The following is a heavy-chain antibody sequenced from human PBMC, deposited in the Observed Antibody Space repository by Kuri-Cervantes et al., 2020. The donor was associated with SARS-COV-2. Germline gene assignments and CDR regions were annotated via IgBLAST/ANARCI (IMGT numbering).Heavy chain of an antibody. CDR2: IYHSGST. CDR3: ATGYYYDSSGYYLWDY. V-gene: IGHV4-38-2*01. Sequence: SQTLSLTCAVSGYSISSGYYWGWIRQPPGKGLEWIGSIYHSGSTYYNPSLKSRVTISVDTSKNQFSLKLSSVTAADTAAYYCATGYYYDSSGYYLWDYWGQGTLVTVSS. D-gene: IGHD3-22*01. J-gene: IGHJ4*02. CDR1: GYSISSGYY.